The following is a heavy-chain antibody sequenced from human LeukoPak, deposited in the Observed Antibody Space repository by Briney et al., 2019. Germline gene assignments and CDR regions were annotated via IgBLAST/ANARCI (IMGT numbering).Heavy chain of an antibody. D-gene: IGHD6-25*01. CDR1: GFTFRDYA. J-gene: IGHJ4*02. Sequence: ASVKVSCKTSGFTFRDYAIGWVRHVPGQGLEWMGWISGYNDNTNFAQRLQDRISMATDTSTDTAYMTLRSLRSDDTAVYFCARVHRPYNIGHMDYWGQGTQITVSS. CDR2: ISGYNDNT. CDR3: ARVHRPYNIGHMDY. V-gene: IGHV1-18*01.